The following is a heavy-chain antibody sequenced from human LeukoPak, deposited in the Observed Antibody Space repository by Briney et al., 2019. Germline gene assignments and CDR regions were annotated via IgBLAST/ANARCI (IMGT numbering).Heavy chain of an antibody. CDR2: IYSGGST. CDR3: ARGGSYLSAFDI. D-gene: IGHD1-26*01. J-gene: IGHJ3*02. V-gene: IGHV3-53*01. CDR1: GFTFSSYA. Sequence: TGGSLRLSCAVSGFTFSSYAMSWVRQAPGKGLEWVSIIYSGGSTFYADSVKGRFTISRDNSKNTLYLQMNSLRAEDTAVYYCARGGSYLSAFDIWGQGTMVTVSS.